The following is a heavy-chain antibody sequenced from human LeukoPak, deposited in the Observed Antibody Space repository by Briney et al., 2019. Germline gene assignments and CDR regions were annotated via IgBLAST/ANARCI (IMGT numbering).Heavy chain of an antibody. J-gene: IGHJ6*02. Sequence: PGGSLRLSCAASGLTFDDYAMHWVRQAPGRGLEWVSGISWNSGSIGYADSVKGRFTISRDNAKNSLYLQMNSLRAEDTAVYYCARGPQPLSSSWQTLYYYYGMDVWGQGTTVTVSS. CDR1: GLTFDDYA. CDR2: ISWNSGSI. V-gene: IGHV3-9*01. D-gene: IGHD6-13*01. CDR3: ARGPQPLSSSWQTLYYYYGMDV.